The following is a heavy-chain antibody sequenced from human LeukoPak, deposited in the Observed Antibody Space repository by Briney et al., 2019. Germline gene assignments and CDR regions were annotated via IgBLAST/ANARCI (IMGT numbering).Heavy chain of an antibody. D-gene: IGHD2-8*01. CDR1: GYAFTGYY. J-gene: IGHJ3*02. CDR2: INPNSGGT. V-gene: IGHV1-2*02. CDR3: ARPFCTNGVCYPDAFDI. Sequence: DSVKVSCKVSGYAFTGYYMHWVRQAPGQGLKWMGWINPNSGGTNYAHKFQGRVTMTRDTSISTAYMELSRLRSDDTAVYYCARPFCTNGVCYPDAFDIWGQGTMVTVSS.